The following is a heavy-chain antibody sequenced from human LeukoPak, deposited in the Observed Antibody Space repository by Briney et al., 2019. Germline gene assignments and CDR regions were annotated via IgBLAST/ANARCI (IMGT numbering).Heavy chain of an antibody. V-gene: IGHV4-59*12. CDR2: VHYSGNT. D-gene: IGHD3-3*01. CDR3: ARGGRFLEWLFYPTPKYNWFDP. J-gene: IGHJ5*02. CDR1: GGSISTYY. Sequence: SETLSLTCTVSGGSISTYYWSWVRQPPGQGLEWIGYVHYSGNTNYNPSLKSRVIISVDTSKNQFSLKLSSVTAADTAVYYCARGGRFLEWLFYPTPKYNWFDPWGQGTLVTVSS.